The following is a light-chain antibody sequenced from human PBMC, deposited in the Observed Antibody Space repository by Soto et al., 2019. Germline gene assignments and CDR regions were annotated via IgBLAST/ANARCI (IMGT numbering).Light chain of an antibody. Sequence: EIVLTQSPGTLSLSPGERATLSCRASQSVSDNSLAWYQQTPGQAPRLLMYGASSRATGIPDRFSGSGSGTDFTRTIIRLEPEDFAVYFCLQRGCSPRYTFGMGTKVEIK. V-gene: IGKV3-20*01. CDR2: GAS. CDR3: LQRGCSPRYT. J-gene: IGKJ2*01. CDR1: QSVSDNS.